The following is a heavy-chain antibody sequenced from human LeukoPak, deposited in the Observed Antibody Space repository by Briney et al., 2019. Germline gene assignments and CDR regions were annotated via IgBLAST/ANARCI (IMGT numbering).Heavy chain of an antibody. J-gene: IGHJ4*02. CDR2: INLSGGST. CDR1: GFTFISYY. V-gene: IGHV1-46*01. D-gene: IGHD4/OR15-4a*01. Sequence: RASVKVSCKASGFTFISYYMHWVRQAPGQGLEWLGIINLSGGSTHYPQKFQDRVTMTRDTSTSTVYMELSSLRSEDTAVYYCARDLDYGEKSEDHWGQGTLVTVSS. CDR3: ARDLDYGEKSEDH.